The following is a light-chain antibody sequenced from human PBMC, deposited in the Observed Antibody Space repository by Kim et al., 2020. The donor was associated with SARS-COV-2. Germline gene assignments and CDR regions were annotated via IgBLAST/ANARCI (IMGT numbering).Light chain of an antibody. J-gene: IGKJ2*01. V-gene: IGKV3-20*01. CDR2: GAS. Sequence: EIVLTQSPGTLSLSPGERATLSCRASQSVSSSYLDWCQQKPGQTPRLLIHGASSRATGIPDRFSGSGSGTACSLTISRLEPEDFAVYYCQQYGRSPRTFGQGPKLEI. CDR3: QQYGRSPRT. CDR1: QSVSSSY.